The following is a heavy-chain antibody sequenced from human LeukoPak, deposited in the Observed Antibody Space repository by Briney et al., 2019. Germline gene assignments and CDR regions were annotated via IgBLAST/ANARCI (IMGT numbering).Heavy chain of an antibody. CDR1: GFTFSSYA. V-gene: IGHV3-33*08. CDR3: ARENGDYDGPDDAFDI. J-gene: IGHJ3*02. CDR2: IWYDGSNK. D-gene: IGHD4-17*01. Sequence: GGSLRLSCAASGFTFSSYAMSWVRQAPGKGLEWVAVIWYDGSNKYYADSVKGRFTISRDNSKNTLYLQMNSLRAEDTAVYYCARENGDYDGPDDAFDIWGQGTMVTVSS.